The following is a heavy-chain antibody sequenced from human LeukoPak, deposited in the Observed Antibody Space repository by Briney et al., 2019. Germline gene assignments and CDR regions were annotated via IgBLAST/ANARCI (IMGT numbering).Heavy chain of an antibody. CDR3: ARFTVWLVSLDY. CDR2: INPNSGGT. J-gene: IGHJ4*02. CDR1: GYTFTGYY. D-gene: IGHD6-19*01. Sequence: ASVKVSCKASGYTFTGYYMHWVRQAPGQGLEWMGWINPNSGGTNFAQKFQGRVTMTTDTSTSTAYMELRSLRSDDTAVYYCARFTVWLVSLDYWGQGTLVTVSS. V-gene: IGHV1-2*02.